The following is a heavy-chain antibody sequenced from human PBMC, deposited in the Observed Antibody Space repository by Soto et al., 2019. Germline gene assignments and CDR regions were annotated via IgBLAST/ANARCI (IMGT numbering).Heavy chain of an antibody. D-gene: IGHD3-22*01. CDR2: IYYSGTT. CDR1: GGSISSGGYY. CDR3: ARAEVLTAPFDP. J-gene: IGHJ5*02. V-gene: IGHV4-31*02. Sequence: ASETLSLTCTVSGGSISSGGYYFNWIRQHPGKGLEWIGYIYYSGTTYYNPSLKSRLTISVDTSKNQSSLKLTSVTAADTAVYYCARAEVLTAPFDPWGQGTLVTV.